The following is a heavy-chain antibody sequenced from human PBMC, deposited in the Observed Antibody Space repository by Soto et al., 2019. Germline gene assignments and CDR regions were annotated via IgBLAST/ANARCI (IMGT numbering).Heavy chain of an antibody. CDR1: GGSISSISYC. Sequence: SETLSLTCTVSGGSISSISYCWGWIRQHPGKGLEWIVSIYYSGTTYYNPSLKSRATISVDTSKNQFFLKLSSVTAADTAVYYCAIRFKPQYSGYDSMDYMDVWGKGTTVTVSS. CDR2: IYYSGTT. V-gene: IGHV4-39*01. CDR3: AIRFKPQYSGYDSMDYMDV. D-gene: IGHD5-12*01. J-gene: IGHJ6*03.